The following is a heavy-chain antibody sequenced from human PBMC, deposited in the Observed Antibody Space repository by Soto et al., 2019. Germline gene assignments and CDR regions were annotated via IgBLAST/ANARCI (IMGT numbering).Heavy chain of an antibody. V-gene: IGHV1-69*12. D-gene: IGHD2-21*02. CDR3: ARGRRDSDAFDI. Sequence: QVQLVQSGAEVKKPGSSVKVSCKASGGTFSSYAISWVRQAPGQGLEWMGGIIPIFGTANYAQKFQGRVTMXAAXSTSTAYMELRSLRSEDTAVYYCARGRRDSDAFDIWGQGTMVTVSS. CDR1: GGTFSSYA. CDR2: IIPIFGTA. J-gene: IGHJ3*02.